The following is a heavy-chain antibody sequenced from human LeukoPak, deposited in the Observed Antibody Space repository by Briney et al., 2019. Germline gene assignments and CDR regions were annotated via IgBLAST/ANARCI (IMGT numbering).Heavy chain of an antibody. CDR1: GGSISSGSYY. CDR3: ARGRRIAAAGSDI. V-gene: IGHV4-61*01. D-gene: IGHD6-13*01. Sequence: SQTLSLTCTVSGGSISSGSYYWSWIRQPPGKGLEWIGYIYYNGSTNYNPSLKSRVTISVHTSKNQFPLRLSSVTAADTAVYYCARGRRIAAAGSDIWGQGTMVTVSS. CDR2: IYYNGST. J-gene: IGHJ3*02.